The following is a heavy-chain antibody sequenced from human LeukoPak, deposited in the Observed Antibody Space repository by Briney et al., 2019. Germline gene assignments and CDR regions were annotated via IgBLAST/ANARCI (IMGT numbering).Heavy chain of an antibody. D-gene: IGHD1-20*01. CDR3: AREGFSPLYNWNARYFDY. Sequence: SETLSLTCTVSGGSISSGDYYRSWIRQPPGKGLEWIGYIYYSGSTYYNPSLKSRVTISVDTSKDQFSLKLSSVTAADTAVYYCAREGFSPLYNWNARYFDYWGQGTLVTVSS. J-gene: IGHJ4*02. CDR1: GGSISSGDYY. V-gene: IGHV4-30-4*01. CDR2: IYYSGST.